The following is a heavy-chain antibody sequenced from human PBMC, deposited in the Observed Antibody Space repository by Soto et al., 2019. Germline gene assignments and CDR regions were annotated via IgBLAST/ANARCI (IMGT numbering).Heavy chain of an antibody. D-gene: IGHD6-6*01. CDR2: IYYSGST. J-gene: IGHJ4*02. V-gene: IGHV4-31*03. CDR1: GGSISSGGYY. CDR3: ARGVGSSKFFDY. Sequence: PSETLSLTCTVSGGSISSGGYYWSWIRQHPGKGLEWIGYIYYSGSTYYNPSLKSRVTISVDTSKNQFSLKLSSVTAADTAVYYCARGVGSSKFFDYWGQGTLVTVSS.